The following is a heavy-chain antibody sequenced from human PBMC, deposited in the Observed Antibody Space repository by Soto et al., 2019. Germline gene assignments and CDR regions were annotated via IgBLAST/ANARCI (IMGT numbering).Heavy chain of an antibody. V-gene: IGHV3-9*01. J-gene: IGHJ4*02. CDR1: GLNFDDYA. Sequence: EVQLVESGGGLVQPGRSLRLSCVVSGLNFDDYAMHWVRQLPGKGLEWVAGLSWSGGTIDYADSVKGRFTISRDNAKNSVDLEMNSLRPEDTAVYYCTKEVRHHFSYDCDNWGQGTLVTVSS. CDR2: LSWSGGTI. CDR3: TKEVRHHFSYDCDN. D-gene: IGHD3-3*02.